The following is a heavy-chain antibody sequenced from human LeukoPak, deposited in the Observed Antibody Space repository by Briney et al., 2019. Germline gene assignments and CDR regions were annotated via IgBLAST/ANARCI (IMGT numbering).Heavy chain of an antibody. V-gene: IGHV1-18*01. D-gene: IGHD3-9*01. CDR3: ARVLRYFDVPPPLAMPHFDP. CDR2: ISAYNGNT. J-gene: IGHJ5*02. Sequence: VKVSCKASGYTFTSYGISWVRQAPGQGLEWMGWISAYNGNTNYAQKRQGRVTMTTDTSTRTAYMELRSLRSDDTAVYYCARVLRYFDVPPPLAMPHFDPWGQGTLVTVSS. CDR1: GYTFTSYG.